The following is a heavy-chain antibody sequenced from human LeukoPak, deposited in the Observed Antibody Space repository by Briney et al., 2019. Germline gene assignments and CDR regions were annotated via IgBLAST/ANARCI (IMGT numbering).Heavy chain of an antibody. Sequence: GGSLRLSCAASGFSFSSYAMSWVRQAPGKGLEWVSAIVGSGDYSYYANSVKGRFTISRDNSKYKFYLQINSLRAEDTAVYYCAKEGWGTIGGDFDYWGQGTLVTVSS. CDR1: GFSFSSYA. J-gene: IGHJ4*02. CDR3: AKEGWGTIGGDFDY. V-gene: IGHV3-23*01. CDR2: IVGSGDYS. D-gene: IGHD3-16*01.